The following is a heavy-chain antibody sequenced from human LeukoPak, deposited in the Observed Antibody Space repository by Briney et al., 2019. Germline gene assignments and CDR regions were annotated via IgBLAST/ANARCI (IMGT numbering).Heavy chain of an antibody. CDR1: GYTFTGYY. D-gene: IGHD3-10*01. CDR2: INPNSGGT. CDR3: ARAAGGSGSYSYDFDY. J-gene: IGHJ4*02. Sequence: ASVKVSCKASGYTFTGYYMHWVRQAPGQGLEWMGWINPNSGGTNYAQKFQGRVTMTRDTSISTAYMELSRLRSDDTAVYYCARAAGGSGSYSYDFDYWGQGTLVTVPS. V-gene: IGHV1-2*02.